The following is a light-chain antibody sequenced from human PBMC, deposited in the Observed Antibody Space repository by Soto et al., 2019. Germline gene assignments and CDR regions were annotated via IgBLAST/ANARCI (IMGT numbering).Light chain of an antibody. Sequence: DIRMSQSPSSLSASVRDRVTITCQASQDISNYLNWYQQKPGQAPKLLIYDASNLETGVPSRFSGSGSGTDFTFTISSLQPEDIATYYCQQYDYLPITFGQGAR. CDR1: QDISNY. CDR3: QQYDYLPIT. J-gene: IGKJ5*01. V-gene: IGKV1-33*01. CDR2: DAS.